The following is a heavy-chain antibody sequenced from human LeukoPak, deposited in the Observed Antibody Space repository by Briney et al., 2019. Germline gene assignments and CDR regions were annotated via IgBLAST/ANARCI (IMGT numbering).Heavy chain of an antibody. Sequence: GASVKVSCKASGGTFSSYAISWVRQAPGQGLEWMGGIIPIFGTANYAQKFQGRVTITADESTSTAYMELSSLRSEDTAVYYCARGSFYYDILTGYYPIYYFDYWGQGTLVTVSS. D-gene: IGHD3-9*01. CDR2: IIPIFGTA. CDR1: GGTFSSYA. J-gene: IGHJ4*02. CDR3: ARGSFYYDILTGYYPIYYFDY. V-gene: IGHV1-69*13.